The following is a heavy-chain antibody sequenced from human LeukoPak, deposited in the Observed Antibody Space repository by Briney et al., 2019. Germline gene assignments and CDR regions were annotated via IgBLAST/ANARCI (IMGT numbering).Heavy chain of an antibody. CDR2: IKSESDGATT. D-gene: IGHD4-4*01. V-gene: IGHV3-15*01. CDR3: STDQDYSNSVVEHV. Sequence: PGGSLRLSCAASGFTFSTYWMSWVRQAPGKGLEWIGRIKSESDGATTDYVAPVKGRFTISRDDSKNTLYLQMSSLKVEDTAVYYCSTDQDYSNSVVEHVWGQGTTVTVSS. J-gene: IGHJ6*02. CDR1: GFTFSTYW.